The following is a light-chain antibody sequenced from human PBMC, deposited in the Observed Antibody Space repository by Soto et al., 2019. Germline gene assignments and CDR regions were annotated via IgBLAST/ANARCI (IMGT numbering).Light chain of an antibody. Sequence: RVMTQSPATLSVSPGEIGTMSWRASQSVTNTLAWYQHKPGQAPRLLISYASRGATGIPSRFSGSGSGTDFTLTINSLQSEDFAVYYCQQYYTWPVTFGGGTKVDI. CDR2: YAS. CDR3: QQYYTWPVT. CDR1: QSVTNT. V-gene: IGKV3-15*01. J-gene: IGKJ4*01.